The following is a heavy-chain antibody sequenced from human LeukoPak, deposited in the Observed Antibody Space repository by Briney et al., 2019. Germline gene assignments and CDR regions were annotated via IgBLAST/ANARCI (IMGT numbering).Heavy chain of an antibody. D-gene: IGHD3-10*01. CDR3: ARGSWVRGVIMGY. CDR2: INHSGST. J-gene: IGHJ4*02. CDR1: GGSFSGYY. Sequence: SETLSLTCAVYGGSFSGYYWSWIRQPPGKGLEWIGEINHSGSTNYNPSLKSRVTISVDTSKNQFSLKLSSVTAADTAVYYCARGSWVRGVIMGYWGQGTLVTVSS. V-gene: IGHV4-34*01.